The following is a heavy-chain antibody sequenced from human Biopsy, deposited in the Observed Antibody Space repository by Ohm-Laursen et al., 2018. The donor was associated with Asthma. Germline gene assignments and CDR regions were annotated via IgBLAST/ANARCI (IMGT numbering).Heavy chain of an antibody. CDR2: INPFGGSS. D-gene: IGHD2-2*01. CDR3: AREAKGGEVPFGYFYALDV. V-gene: IGHV1-46*01. J-gene: IGHJ6*04. CDR1: GYTFTSYY. Sequence: SSVKVSCKASGYTFTSYYMHWVRQAPGHGLEWMGMINPFGGSSNFAQKFQGRLTMTRDTSTRTVYMELSSLRSEDTAVYYCAREAKGGEVPFGYFYALDVWGEGTTVTVSS.